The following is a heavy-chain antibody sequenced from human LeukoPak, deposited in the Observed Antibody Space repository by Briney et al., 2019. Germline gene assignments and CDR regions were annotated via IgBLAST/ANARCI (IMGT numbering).Heavy chain of an antibody. CDR1: GFTFSSYA. V-gene: IGHV3-23*01. D-gene: IGHD6-13*01. CDR2: ITGSGSST. J-gene: IGHJ4*02. CDR3: TTDYSSSSPFSFDY. Sequence: PGGSLRLSCAASGFTFSSYALSWVRQAPGKGLEWVSSITGSGSSTFYADSVRGRFTISRDNSKNALYLQMNSLRAEDTAVYYCTTDYSSSSPFSFDYWGQGTLVTVSS.